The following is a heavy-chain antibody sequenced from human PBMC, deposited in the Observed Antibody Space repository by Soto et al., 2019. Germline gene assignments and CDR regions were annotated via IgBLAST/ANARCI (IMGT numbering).Heavy chain of an antibody. J-gene: IGHJ4*02. CDR1: GGTFSSYT. V-gene: IGHV1-69*02. CDR2: IIPILGIA. CDR3: AGTTGIAAAGD. D-gene: IGHD6-13*01. Sequence: QVQLVQSGAEVKKPGSSVNVSCKASGGTFSSYTISWVRRAPGQGLEWMGRIIPILGIANYAQKFQGRVTITADKSTSTAYMELSSLRSEDTAVYYCAGTTGIAAAGDWGQGTLVTVSS.